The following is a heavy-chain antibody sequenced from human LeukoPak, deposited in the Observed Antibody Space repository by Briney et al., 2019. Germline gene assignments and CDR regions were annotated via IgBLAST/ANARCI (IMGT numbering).Heavy chain of an antibody. CDR1: GFPLSSYS. Sequence: PGGSLKLSGAASGFPLSSYSRNWVGQAPGKGRGWASSISSSSSYIYYADSVKGRFTISRDNAKNSLYLQMNSLRAEDTAVYYCARDSTFLEWLFYYWGQGTLVTVSS. CDR2: ISSSSSYI. J-gene: IGHJ4*02. V-gene: IGHV3-21*01. CDR3: ARDSTFLEWLFYY. D-gene: IGHD3-3*01.